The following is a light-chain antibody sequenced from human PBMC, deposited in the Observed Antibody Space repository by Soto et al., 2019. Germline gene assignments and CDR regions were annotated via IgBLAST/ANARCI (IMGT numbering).Light chain of an antibody. J-gene: IGKJ5*01. CDR1: QSIYNK. CDR3: QQYHNWPPIT. Sequence: EIVMTHSPPTRAVSPGGRVTVCCRASQSIYNKVAWYQQKPGQAPRLLIYGASTRATGISARFSGSGSGTEFTLTISSLQSEDFAVYFCQQYHNWPPITFGQGTRLEI. V-gene: IGKV3-15*01. CDR2: GAS.